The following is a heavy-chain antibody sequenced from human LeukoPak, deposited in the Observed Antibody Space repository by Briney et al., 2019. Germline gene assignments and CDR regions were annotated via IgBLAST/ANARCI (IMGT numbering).Heavy chain of an antibody. Sequence: SVKVSCKASGGTFSSYAISWARQAPGQGLEWMGRIIPIFGTANYAQKFQGRVTITTDESTSTAYMELSSLRSEDTAVYYCARGGITMVRGVIANGGNWFDPWGQGTLVTVSS. J-gene: IGHJ5*02. CDR1: GGTFSSYA. V-gene: IGHV1-69*05. CDR2: IIPIFGTA. D-gene: IGHD3-10*01. CDR3: ARGGITMVRGVIANGGNWFDP.